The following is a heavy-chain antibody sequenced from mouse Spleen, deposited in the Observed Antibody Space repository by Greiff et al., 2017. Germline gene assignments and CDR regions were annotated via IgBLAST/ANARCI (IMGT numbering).Heavy chain of an antibody. CDR1: GFTFSSYA. J-gene: IGHJ4*01. CDR3: ARQGTTVVAPCAMDY. D-gene: IGHD1-1*01. Sequence: EVMLVESGGGLVKPGGSLKLSCAASGFTFSSYAMSWVRQTPGKRLEWVATISSGGSYTYYPDSLKGRFTISRDNAKNTLYLQMSSLRSEDTAMYYGARQGTTVVAPCAMDYWGQGTSVTVSS. V-gene: IGHV5-9-1*01. CDR2: ISSGGSYT.